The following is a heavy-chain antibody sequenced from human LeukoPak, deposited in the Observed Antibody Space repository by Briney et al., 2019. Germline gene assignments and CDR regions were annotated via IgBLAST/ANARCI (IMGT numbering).Heavy chain of an antibody. CDR3: ARTYYYGSGSYNY. CDR1: GFTFSSYE. Sequence: GGSLRLSCAASGFTFSSYEMNWVRQAPWKGMEWVSYISSSGSTIYYADSVKGRFTISRDNAKNSLYLQMNSLRAEDTAVYYCARTYYYGSGSYNYWGQGTLVTVSS. V-gene: IGHV3-48*03. J-gene: IGHJ4*02. D-gene: IGHD3-10*01. CDR2: ISSSGSTI.